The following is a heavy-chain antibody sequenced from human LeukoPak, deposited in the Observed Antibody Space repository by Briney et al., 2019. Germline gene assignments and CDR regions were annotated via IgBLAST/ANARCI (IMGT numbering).Heavy chain of an antibody. CDR3: ARDQQVAGAFDI. D-gene: IGHD6-13*01. J-gene: IGHJ3*02. V-gene: IGHV4-4*07. CDR2: IFSTGST. Sequence: SETLSLTCTVSGGSITSYYWSWIRQPAGKGLEWIGRIFSTGSTNYNPSLKSRVTMSVDTSKNQFSLKLRSVTAADTAVYYCARDQQVAGAFDIWGQGTMVTVSS. CDR1: GGSITSYY.